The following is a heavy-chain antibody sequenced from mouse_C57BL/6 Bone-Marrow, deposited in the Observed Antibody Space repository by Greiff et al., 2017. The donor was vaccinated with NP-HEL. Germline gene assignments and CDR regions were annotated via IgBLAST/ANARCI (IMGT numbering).Heavy chain of an antibody. CDR3: ARSRVIYYYGSSLFAY. J-gene: IGHJ3*01. D-gene: IGHD1-1*01. Sequence: QVQLQQPGAELVKPGASVKLSCKASGYTFTSYWMHWVKQRPGQGLEWIGMIHPNSGSTNYNEKFKSKATLTVDKSSSTAYMQLSSLTSEDSAVYYCARSRVIYYYGSSLFAYWGKGTLVTVSA. CDR2: IHPNSGST. CDR1: GYTFTSYW. V-gene: IGHV1-64*01.